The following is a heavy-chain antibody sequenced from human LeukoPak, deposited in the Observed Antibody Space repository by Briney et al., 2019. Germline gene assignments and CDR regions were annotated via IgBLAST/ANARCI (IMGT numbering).Heavy chain of an antibody. D-gene: IGHD6-13*01. CDR1: GFTFSNAW. CDR3: AKGPGGYSSSWYGMLGRDYYYMDV. J-gene: IGHJ6*03. CDR2: ISASGGST. V-gene: IGHV3-23*01. Sequence: GGSLRLSCAASGFTFSNAWMSWVRQAPGKGLEWVSGISASGGSTYYADSVKGRFTISRDNSKNTLYLQMNSLRAEDTAVYYCAKGPGGYSSSWYGMLGRDYYYMDVWGKGTTVTVSS.